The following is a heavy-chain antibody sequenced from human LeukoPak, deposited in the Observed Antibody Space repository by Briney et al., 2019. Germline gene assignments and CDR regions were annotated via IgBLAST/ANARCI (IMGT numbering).Heavy chain of an antibody. V-gene: IGHV1-3*01. D-gene: IGHD6-19*01. CDR3: ARGGPFSSGWHVDY. CDR1: GYTFTSYA. CDR2: INAGNGNT. J-gene: IGHJ4*02. Sequence: GASVKVSCKASGYTFTSYAMHWMRQAPGQRLEWMGWINAGNGNTKYSQKFQGRVTITRDTSTSTAYMELRSLRSDDTAVYYCARGGPFSSGWHVDYWGQGALVTVSS.